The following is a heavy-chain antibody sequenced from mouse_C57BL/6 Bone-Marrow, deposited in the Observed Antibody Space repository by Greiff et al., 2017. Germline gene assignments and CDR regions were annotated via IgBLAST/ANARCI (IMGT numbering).Heavy chain of an antibody. CDR3: AREGRSLYAMDY. D-gene: IGHD1-1*01. J-gene: IGHJ4*01. CDR1: GFTFSDYY. CDR2: INYDGSST. V-gene: IGHV5-16*01. Sequence: EVKLVESEGGLVQPGSSMKLSCTASGFTFSDYYMAWVRQVPEKGLEWVANINYDGSSTYYLDSLKSRFIISRDNAKNILYLQMSSLKSEDTATYYCAREGRSLYAMDYWCQGTSVTVSS.